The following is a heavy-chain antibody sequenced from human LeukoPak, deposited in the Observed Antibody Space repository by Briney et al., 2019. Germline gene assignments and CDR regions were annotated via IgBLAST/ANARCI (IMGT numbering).Heavy chain of an antibody. CDR2: INHSGST. CDR3: ARGYYYDSSGYRRLDY. Sequence: SETLSLTCAVYGGSFSGYYWSWIRQPPGKGLEWIGEINHSGSTNYNPSLKSRVTISVDTSKNQFSLKLSSVTAADTAVYYCARGYYYDSSGYRRLDYWGQGTLVTVSS. J-gene: IGHJ4*02. V-gene: IGHV4-34*01. CDR1: GGSFSGYY. D-gene: IGHD3-22*01.